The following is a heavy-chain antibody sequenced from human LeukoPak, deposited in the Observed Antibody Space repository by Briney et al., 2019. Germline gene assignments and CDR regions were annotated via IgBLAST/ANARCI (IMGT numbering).Heavy chain of an antibody. CDR1: GYTFTIYD. D-gene: IGHD3-10*01. Sequence: ASVKVCCTASGYTFTIYDINWVRQAPGQGLEWMGWMNPNSGNTGYAQKFQGRVTMTRNTSISTAYMELSSLRSEDTAVYYCATSDYYGSGSYYLDYWGQGTLVTVSS. CDR2: MNPNSGNT. CDR3: ATSDYYGSGSYYLDY. V-gene: IGHV1-8*01. J-gene: IGHJ4*02.